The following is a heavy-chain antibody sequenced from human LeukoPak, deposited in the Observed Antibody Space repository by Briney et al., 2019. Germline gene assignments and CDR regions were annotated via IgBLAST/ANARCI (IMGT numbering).Heavy chain of an antibody. D-gene: IGHD3-22*01. Sequence: ASVKVSCKASGGTFSSYAISWVRQAPGQGLEWMGGIIPIFGTANYAQKFQGRVTITADESTSTAYMELSSLRSEDTAVYYCAGAPIHYDSSGPALHYWGQGTLVTVSS. J-gene: IGHJ4*02. CDR2: IIPIFGTA. V-gene: IGHV1-69*13. CDR1: GGTFSSYA. CDR3: AGAPIHYDSSGPALHY.